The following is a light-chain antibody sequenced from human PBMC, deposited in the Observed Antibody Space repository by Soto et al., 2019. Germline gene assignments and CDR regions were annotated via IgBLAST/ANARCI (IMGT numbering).Light chain of an antibody. CDR1: QSINNW. CDR2: DAS. CDR3: QQYHSYLYT. J-gene: IGKJ2*01. V-gene: IGKV1-5*01. Sequence: DIQMTQSPSTLSASVGDRVTITCRASQSINNWLAWYQQKPGKAPKLLIYDASSLESGVPSRLSGSGSGTEFTLTISSLQPDDFATYYCQQYHSYLYTFGQGTKLEIK.